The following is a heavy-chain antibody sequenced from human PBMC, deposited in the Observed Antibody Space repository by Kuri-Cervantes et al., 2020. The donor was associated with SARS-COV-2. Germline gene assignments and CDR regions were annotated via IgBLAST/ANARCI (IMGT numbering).Heavy chain of an antibody. CDR3: ARDDINWGIDY. CDR1: GFTFSSYS. CDR2: ISSSSSYI. J-gene: IGHJ4*02. D-gene: IGHD3-16*01. Sequence: GESLKISCAASGFTFSSYSMNWVRQAPGKGLEWVSSISSSSSYIYYADSVKGRFTISRDNSKNTLFLQMDSLRPEDTAIYYCARDDINWGIDYWGQGTLVTVSS. V-gene: IGHV3-21*04.